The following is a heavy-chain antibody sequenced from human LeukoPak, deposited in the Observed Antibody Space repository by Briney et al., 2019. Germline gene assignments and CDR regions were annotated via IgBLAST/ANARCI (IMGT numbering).Heavy chain of an antibody. CDR1: GGSFSGYY. Sequence: PSETLSLTCAVYGGSFSGYYWSWIRQPPGKGLEWIGEINHSGSTNYNPSLKSRVTISVDTSKNQFSLKLSSVTAADTAVYYCARTSGIHEGNYYDSWGQGTLVTVSS. J-gene: IGHJ4*02. V-gene: IGHV4-34*01. CDR3: ARTSGIHEGNYYDS. CDR2: INHSGST. D-gene: IGHD1-26*01.